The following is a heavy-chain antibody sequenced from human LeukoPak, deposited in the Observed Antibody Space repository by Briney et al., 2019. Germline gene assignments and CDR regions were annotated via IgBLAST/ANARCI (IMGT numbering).Heavy chain of an antibody. D-gene: IGHD3-22*01. J-gene: IGHJ4*02. CDR3: ARDNYYDSSGYLYYFDY. CDR1: GFTFSSYS. V-gene: IGHV3-21*01. CDR2: ISSSSSYI. Sequence: GGSLRLSCATSGFTFSSYSMNWVRQAPGKGLEWVSSISSSSSYIYYADSVKGRFTISRDNAKNSLYLQMNSLRAEDTAVYYCARDNYYDSSGYLYYFDYWGQGTLVTVSS.